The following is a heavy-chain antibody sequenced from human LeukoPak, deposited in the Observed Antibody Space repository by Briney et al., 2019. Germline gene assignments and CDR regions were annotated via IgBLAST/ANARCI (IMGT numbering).Heavy chain of an antibody. J-gene: IGHJ4*02. CDR1: GFTFSNFA. CDR3: ANNFRHSGSYYGFDY. CDR2: ISGSGGNT. V-gene: IGHV3-23*01. Sequence: GXXLRLSXAASGFTFSNFAMTWVRQAPGKGLEWVSVISGSGGNTYYADSVKGRFTISRDNSKSTLYLQMTSLRAEDTAVYYCANNFRHSGSYYGFDYWGQGALVTVSS. D-gene: IGHD1-26*01.